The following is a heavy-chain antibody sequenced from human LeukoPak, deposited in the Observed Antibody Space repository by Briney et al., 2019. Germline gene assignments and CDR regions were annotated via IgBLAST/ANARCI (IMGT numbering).Heavy chain of an antibody. CDR3: ARDSGSSWYRYYFDY. CDR2: ISAYNGNT. D-gene: IGHD6-13*01. J-gene: IGHJ4*02. CDR1: GYTFTSYG. Sequence: GASVKVSCKASGYTFTSYGISWVRQAPGQGLEWMGWISAYNGNTNYAQKLQGRVTMTTDTSTSTAYMELRSLRSDDTAVYYCARDSGSSWYRYYFDYWDQGTLVTVSS. V-gene: IGHV1-18*01.